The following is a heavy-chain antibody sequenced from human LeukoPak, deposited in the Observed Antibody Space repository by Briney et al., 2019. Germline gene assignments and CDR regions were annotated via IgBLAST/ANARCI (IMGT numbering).Heavy chain of an antibody. V-gene: IGHV4-39*07. Sequence: PSETLSLTCTVSGGSISSSSYYWGWIRQPPGKGLEWIVCIYYSGSTYYNPSLKSRVTISVDTSKNQFSLKLSSVTAADTAVYYCARDLGMGDCSSTSCHQYYYYYYYMDVWGKGTTVTVSS. CDR2: IYYSGST. CDR1: GGSISSSSYY. D-gene: IGHD2-2*01. CDR3: ARDLGMGDCSSTSCHQYYYYYYYMDV. J-gene: IGHJ6*03.